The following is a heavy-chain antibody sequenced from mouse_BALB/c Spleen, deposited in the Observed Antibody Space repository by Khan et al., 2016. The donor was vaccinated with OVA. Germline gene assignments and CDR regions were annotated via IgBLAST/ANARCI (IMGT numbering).Heavy chain of an antibody. Sequence: QLEESGPGLVKPSQSLSLTCTVTGYSITSDYAWNWIRQFPGNKLEWMGYISYSGNTKYNPSLKSRISITRDTSKNQFFLQLNFVTIEDKSTYYCARIQGGDFDYWGQGTTLTVSS. CDR3: ARIQGGDFDY. V-gene: IGHV3-2*02. J-gene: IGHJ2*01. D-gene: IGHD1-1*02. CDR1: GYSITSDYA. CDR2: ISYSGNT.